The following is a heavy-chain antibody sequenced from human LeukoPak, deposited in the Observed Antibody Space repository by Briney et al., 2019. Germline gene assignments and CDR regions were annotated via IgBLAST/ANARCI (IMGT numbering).Heavy chain of an antibody. J-gene: IGHJ5*02. CDR1: GYTFTGYY. V-gene: IGHV1-46*01. Sequence: GASVKVSCKASGYTFTGYYMHWVRQAPGQGLEWMGLINPRGTSTIYAEKFQGRIIMTRDMSTTTDYMELSSLKSDDTAVYYCARDNSIRERGWWFDPWGQGTLVTVSS. CDR3: ARDNSIRERGWWFDP. D-gene: IGHD4-23*01. CDR2: INPRGTST.